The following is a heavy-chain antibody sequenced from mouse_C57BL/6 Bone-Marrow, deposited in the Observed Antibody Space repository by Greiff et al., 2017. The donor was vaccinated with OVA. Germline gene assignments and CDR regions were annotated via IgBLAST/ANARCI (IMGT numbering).Heavy chain of an antibody. D-gene: IGHD1-1*01. Sequence: VKLQESGAELVKPGASVKLSCKASGYTFTSYWMHWVKQRPGQGLEWIGMIHPNSGSTNYNEKFKSKATLTVDKSSSTAYMQLSSLTSEDSAVYYCARDDYYGSSFDYWGQGTTLTVSS. CDR1: GYTFTSYW. CDR2: IHPNSGST. J-gene: IGHJ2*01. V-gene: IGHV1-64*01. CDR3: ARDDYYGSSFDY.